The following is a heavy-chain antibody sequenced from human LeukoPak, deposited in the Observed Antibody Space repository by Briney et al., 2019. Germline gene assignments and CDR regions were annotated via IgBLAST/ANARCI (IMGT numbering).Heavy chain of an antibody. Sequence: GGSLRLSCAASGFTFSSCEMDWVRRAPGKGLEWVSYIGSSGGSRYYADSVKGRFTSSRDNAKNSLYLQMNSLRVEDTAVYYCAREDGDAFDIWGQGTVVSVSS. CDR2: IGSSGGSR. CDR3: AREDGDAFDI. D-gene: IGHD5-24*01. V-gene: IGHV3-48*03. CDR1: GFTFSSCE. J-gene: IGHJ3*02.